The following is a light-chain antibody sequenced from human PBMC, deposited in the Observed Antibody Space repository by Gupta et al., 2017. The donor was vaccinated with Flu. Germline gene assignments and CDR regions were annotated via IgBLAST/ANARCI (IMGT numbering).Light chain of an antibody. V-gene: IGKV1-5*03. Sequence: IHLTPPPPTLSASAGDRVNVTCRASQDISRWLAWYQQKPRKVPKLLIYKSTGLHSGVPSRFSGSGSGTEFTLTISSLQPDDFATYYCQQYKNHSEVTFGPETKLEIK. CDR3: QQYKNHSEVT. CDR2: KST. J-gene: IGKJ3*01. CDR1: QDISRW.